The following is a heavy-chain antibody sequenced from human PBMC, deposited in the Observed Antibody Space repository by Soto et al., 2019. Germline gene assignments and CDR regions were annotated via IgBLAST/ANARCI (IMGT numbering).Heavy chain of an antibody. CDR3: ARVVAGRYGDY. J-gene: IGHJ4*02. CDR2: IYHSGST. Sequence: SETLSLTCAVSGGSLSRSNWWSWVRQPPGKGLEWIGEIYHSGSTNYNPSLKSRVTISVDKSKNQFSLKLSSVTAADTAVYYCARVVAGRYGDYWGQGTLVTVSS. V-gene: IGHV4-4*02. CDR1: GGSLSRSNW. D-gene: IGHD6-19*01.